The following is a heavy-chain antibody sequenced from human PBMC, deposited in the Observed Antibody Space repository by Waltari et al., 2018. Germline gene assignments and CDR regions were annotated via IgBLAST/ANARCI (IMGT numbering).Heavy chain of an antibody. CDR2: IYYTGAP. D-gene: IGHD2-2*01. J-gene: IGHJ4*02. V-gene: IGHV4-39*01. Sequence: QLQLQESGPGLVKPSETLSLTCTVSGGSISSSSYYWGWIRQPPGKGLEWIGSIYYTGAPHYNPPRKSRVTISVDTSKNQFSLKLSSVTAADTAVYYCARHVPLGYCSTTSCHSFDYWGQGTLVTVSS. CDR1: GGSISSSSYY. CDR3: ARHVPLGYCSTTSCHSFDY.